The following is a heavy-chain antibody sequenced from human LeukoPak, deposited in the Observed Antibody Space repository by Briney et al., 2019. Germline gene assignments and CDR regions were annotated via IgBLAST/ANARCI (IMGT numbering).Heavy chain of an antibody. CDR2: IIPIFGTA. Sequence: SVKVSCKASGGTFSSYAISWVRQAPGQGLEWMGGIIPIFGTANYAQKLQGRVTMTTDTSTSTAYMELRSLRSDDTAVYYCARTRLGDYDFWSGYQVDYWGQGTLVTVSS. CDR3: ARTRLGDYDFWSGYQVDY. J-gene: IGHJ4*02. V-gene: IGHV1-69*05. D-gene: IGHD3-3*01. CDR1: GGTFSSYA.